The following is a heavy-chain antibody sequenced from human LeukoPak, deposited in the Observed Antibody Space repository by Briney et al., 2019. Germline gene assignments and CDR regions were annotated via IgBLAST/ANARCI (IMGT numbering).Heavy chain of an antibody. CDR2: IYYSGTT. V-gene: IGHV4-59*01. CDR1: GGSISSYY. D-gene: IGHD6-13*01. J-gene: IGHJ4*02. CDR3: ARGAYIAAAQYGY. Sequence: SETLSLTCTVSGGSISSYYWSWIRQPPGKGLEWIGYIYYSGTTNYNPSLKSRVTISVDTSKNQFSLKLSSVTAADTAVYYCARGAYIAAAQYGYWGQGTLVTVSS.